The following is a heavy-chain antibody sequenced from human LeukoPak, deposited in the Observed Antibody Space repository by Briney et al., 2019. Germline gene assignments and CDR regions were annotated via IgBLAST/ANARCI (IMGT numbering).Heavy chain of an antibody. D-gene: IGHD5-18*01. CDR2: INGHGSEI. Sequence: GGSLRLSCAASGFTFSMSWMTWVRQAPGKGLEWVASINGHGSEIHYVDSVKGRFTISRDNANDSLYLQMNSLTAEDTAMYYCARTDTAMGVAFDIWGQGTMVTVSS. CDR3: ARTDTAMGVAFDI. CDR1: GFTFSMSW. V-gene: IGHV3-7*01. J-gene: IGHJ3*02.